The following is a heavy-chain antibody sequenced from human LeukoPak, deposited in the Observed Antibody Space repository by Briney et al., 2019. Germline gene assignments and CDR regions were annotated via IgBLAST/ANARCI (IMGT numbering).Heavy chain of an antibody. CDR2: INPNSGGT. V-gene: IGHV1-2*06. Sequence: RASVTVSCTASGYTFTGYYMHWVRQAPGQGLEWMGRINPNSGGTNYAQKFQGGVTMTRDTSISTAYMELSRLRSDDTAVYYCAREHYYDSSGYLLGWFDPWGQGTLVTVSS. CDR3: AREHYYDSSGYLLGWFDP. J-gene: IGHJ5*02. CDR1: GYTFTGYY. D-gene: IGHD3-22*01.